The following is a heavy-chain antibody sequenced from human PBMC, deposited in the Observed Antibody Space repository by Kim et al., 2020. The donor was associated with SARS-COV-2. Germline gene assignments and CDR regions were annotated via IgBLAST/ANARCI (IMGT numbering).Heavy chain of an antibody. V-gene: IGHV3-30*04. CDR2: IAYDGRHI. J-gene: IGHJ4*02. D-gene: IGHD3-10*01. Sequence: GGSLRLSCAASGFTFSAHALHWVRQAPAKGLEWVALIAYDGRHISYPDSVKGRFIISRDNTKSTLYLQMNSLRPEDTAVYYCLAEIGSRSFDHWGQGTLVPASP. CDR1: GFTFSAHA. CDR3: LAEIGSRSFDH.